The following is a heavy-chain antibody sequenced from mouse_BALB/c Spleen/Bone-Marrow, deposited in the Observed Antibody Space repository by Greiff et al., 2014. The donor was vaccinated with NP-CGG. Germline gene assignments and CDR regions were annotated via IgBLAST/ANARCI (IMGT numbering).Heavy chain of an antibody. J-gene: IGHJ1*01. CDR1: GYTFTSYT. CDR2: INPSSGYT. V-gene: IGHV1-4*01. CDR3: ARYRYDWYFDV. Sequence: QVQLQQPGAELARPGASVKMSCKASGYTFTSYTMHWVKQRLGQGLEWIGYINPSSGYTNYNQKFKDKATLTADKSSSTAYMQLSSLTSEDSAVYYCARYRYDWYFDVWGAGTTVTVSS. D-gene: IGHD2-14*01.